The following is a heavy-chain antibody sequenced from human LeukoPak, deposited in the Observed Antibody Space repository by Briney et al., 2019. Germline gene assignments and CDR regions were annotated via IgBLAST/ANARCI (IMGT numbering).Heavy chain of an antibody. CDR1: GFTFSSYA. D-gene: IGHD3-9*01. J-gene: IGHJ6*03. Sequence: PGGSLRLSCAASGFTFSSYAMHWVRQAPGKGLEWVAVIPYDGSNKYYADSVKGRFTISRDNSKNTLYLQMNSLRAEDTAVYYCAREEAVTGYGDYYYYMDVWGKGTTVTVSS. CDR2: IPYDGSNK. V-gene: IGHV3-30*04. CDR3: AREEAVTGYGDYYYYMDV.